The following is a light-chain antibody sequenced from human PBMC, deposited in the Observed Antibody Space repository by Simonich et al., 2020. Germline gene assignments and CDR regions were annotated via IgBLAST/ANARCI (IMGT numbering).Light chain of an antibody. Sequence: EIVWTQSPGTLSLSPGERATLSGRASQSVSSSYLAWYQQKPGMAPRLLIYDASSRATGIPDRFSGRGSGTDFTLTISRLEPEDFAVYYCQQYGSSPLTFGGGTKVEIK. CDR3: QQYGSSPLT. J-gene: IGKJ4*01. V-gene: IGKV3D-20*01. CDR2: DAS. CDR1: QSVSSSY.